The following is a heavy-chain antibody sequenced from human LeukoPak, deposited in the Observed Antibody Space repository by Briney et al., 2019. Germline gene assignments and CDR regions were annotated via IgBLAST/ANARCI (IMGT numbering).Heavy chain of an antibody. V-gene: IGHV2-70*20. CDR2: IDWDDDK. CDR3: PRTRSPDYRFDY. D-gene: IGHD4-11*01. Sequence: SGPALVNPTQTLTLTCTFSGFSLSTSGMCVSWVRQPPGKALEWLALIDWDDDKYYPTSLKTRLTISKDTSENQVVLTLTNMDPVDTATYYCPRTRSPDYRFDYWGQGTLVTVSS. J-gene: IGHJ4*02. CDR1: GFSLSTSGMC.